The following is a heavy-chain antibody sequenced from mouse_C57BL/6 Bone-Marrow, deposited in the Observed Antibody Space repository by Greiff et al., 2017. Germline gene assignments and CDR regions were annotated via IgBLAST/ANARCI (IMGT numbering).Heavy chain of an antibody. CDR3: ARLLGRAMDY. V-gene: IGHV1-52*01. Sequence: QVQLQQPGAELVRPGSSVKLSCKASGYTFTSYWMHWVKQRPIQGLEWIGNIDPSDSEPHYNQKFKDKATLTVDKSSSTAYMQLSSLTSEDSAVYYCARLLGRAMDYWGQGTSVTVSS. CDR1: GYTFTSYW. D-gene: IGHD4-1*01. J-gene: IGHJ4*01. CDR2: IDPSDSEP.